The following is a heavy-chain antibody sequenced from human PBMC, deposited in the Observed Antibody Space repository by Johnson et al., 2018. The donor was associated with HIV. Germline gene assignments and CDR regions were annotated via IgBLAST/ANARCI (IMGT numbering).Heavy chain of an antibody. V-gene: IGHV3-30*04. CDR2: ISYDGSNK. J-gene: IGHJ3*02. Sequence: QVQLVESGGVVVQPGGSLRLSCAASGFTFHDYAMHWVRQAPGKGLEWVAVISYDGSNKYYADSVKVRFTISRDNSKHTLYLQMNSLRAEDTAVYYCARSPYSSGWYNGFQWAFDIWGQGTMVTVSS. CDR1: GFTFHDYA. D-gene: IGHD6-13*01. CDR3: ARSPYSSGWYNGFQWAFDI.